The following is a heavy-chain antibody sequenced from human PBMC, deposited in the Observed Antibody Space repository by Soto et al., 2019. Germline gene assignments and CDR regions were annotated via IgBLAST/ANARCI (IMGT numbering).Heavy chain of an antibody. D-gene: IGHD3-3*01. J-gene: IGHJ4*02. CDR3: AHRVLRTVFGLVTTTAIYFDF. Sequence: QITLNESGPTVVRPTETLTLTCRFSGFSLTTSGVGVGWIRQSPGKAPEWLALISRDDDKRYSASLKSRLTITKDTSKNQVVLTVSDLDPTDTATYYCAHRVLRTVFGLVTTTAIYFDFWGQGTPVAVSS. CDR2: ISRDDDK. CDR1: GFSLTTSGVG. V-gene: IGHV2-5*02.